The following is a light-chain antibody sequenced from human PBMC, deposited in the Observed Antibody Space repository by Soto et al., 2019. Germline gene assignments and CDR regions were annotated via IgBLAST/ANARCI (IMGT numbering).Light chain of an antibody. Sequence: QSVLTQPPSVSGAPGQRVTISCIGSSSNLGADFDVHWYQQFPGTAPKLLIYGNINRPSGVSGRFSASKSGTSASLVITGLQAEDEADYYCQSYDSSLSVVFGGGTKLTVL. CDR1: SSNLGADFD. CDR2: GNI. CDR3: QSYDSSLSVV. J-gene: IGLJ2*01. V-gene: IGLV1-40*01.